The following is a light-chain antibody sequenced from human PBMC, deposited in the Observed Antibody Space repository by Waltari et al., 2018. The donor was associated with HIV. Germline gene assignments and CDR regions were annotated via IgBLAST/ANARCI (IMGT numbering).Light chain of an antibody. CDR1: SIDLRTCNL. CDR3: SSFTGINTWV. V-gene: IGLV2-14*02. J-gene: IGLJ3*02. CDR2: EVN. Sequence: QPALTQPAPVSASPPQSITISCSPTSIDLRTCNLVSWYQQHPAKAPKLMIYEVNNRPSGVSNRFSGSKSGNTASLTISGLQAEDEADYYCSSFTGINTWVFGGGTMVTVL.